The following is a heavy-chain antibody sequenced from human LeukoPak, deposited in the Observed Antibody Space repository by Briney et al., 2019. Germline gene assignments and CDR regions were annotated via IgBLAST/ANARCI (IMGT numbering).Heavy chain of an antibody. CDR1: GFTFSSYA. V-gene: IGHV3-23*01. Sequence: PGGSLRLSCAASGFTFSSYAMSWVRQAPGRGLEWVSTISGSGGATYYADSVKGRFTISRDNSKNTLYLQMNSLGAEDTAIYYCARRNGDYFDNWGQGTLVTVSS. J-gene: IGHJ4*02. D-gene: IGHD4-17*01. CDR3: ARRNGDYFDN. CDR2: ISGSGGAT.